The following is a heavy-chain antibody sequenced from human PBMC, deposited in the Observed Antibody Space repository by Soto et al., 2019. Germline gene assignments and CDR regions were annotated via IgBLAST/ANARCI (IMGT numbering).Heavy chain of an antibody. CDR2: VTGDGVTT. Sequence: PGGSLRLSCAASGLTFSNYAMSWVRQAPGKGLDWVSTVTGDGVTTSYADSVKGRFTISRDNSKSTLYLQMSGLRADDTAVYYCARRLSYYFDFWGHGTLVTVSS. V-gene: IGHV3-23*01. CDR1: GLTFSNYA. CDR3: ARRLSYYFDF. D-gene: IGHD3-16*02. J-gene: IGHJ4*01.